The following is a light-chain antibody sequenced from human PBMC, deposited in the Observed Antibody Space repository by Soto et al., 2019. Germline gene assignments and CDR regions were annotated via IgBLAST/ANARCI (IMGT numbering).Light chain of an antibody. CDR2: MAS. CDR3: QQYNSLSSVS. V-gene: IGKV1-5*03. CDR1: QSITNW. J-gene: IGKJ4*01. Sequence: DIQLTQSPSTLSASVVYRVTITCRSSQSITNWLAWYQQKPGKAPKVLIHMASSLKSGVPSRFSGSGSGTEFTLTITSLQPDDSATYYCQQYNSLSSVSFGGGTKVDIK.